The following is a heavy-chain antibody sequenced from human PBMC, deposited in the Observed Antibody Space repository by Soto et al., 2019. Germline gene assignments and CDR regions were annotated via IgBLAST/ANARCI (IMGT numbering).Heavy chain of an antibody. CDR2: ISTNGGST. V-gene: IGHV3-64*01. CDR3: ARGIGSSRSWDYFDY. CDR1: GFTFSSYP. Sequence: EVQLAESGGGLVQPGGSLRLSCTASGFTFSSYPIHWVRQAPGKGLEYVSAISTNGGSTYYVNSVKGRFTISRDNSKNTLYLQMGSLRPEDMAMYYCARGIGSSRSWDYFDYWGRGTLVTVSS. J-gene: IGHJ4*02. D-gene: IGHD6-13*01.